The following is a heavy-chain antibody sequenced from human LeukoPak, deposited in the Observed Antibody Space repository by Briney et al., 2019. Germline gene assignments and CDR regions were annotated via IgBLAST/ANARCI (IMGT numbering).Heavy chain of an antibody. D-gene: IGHD2-15*01. CDR1: GFTFSSYG. Sequence: PGGSLRLSCAASGFTFSSYGMHWVCQAPGKGLEWVAVISYDGSTKRYPDSVKGRFTISRDNSKNTLYLQMNSLRAEDTAVYYCAKDRYCSGGSCYYDAFDIWGQGTMVTVSS. CDR2: ISYDGSTK. CDR3: AKDRYCSGGSCYYDAFDI. V-gene: IGHV3-30*18. J-gene: IGHJ3*02.